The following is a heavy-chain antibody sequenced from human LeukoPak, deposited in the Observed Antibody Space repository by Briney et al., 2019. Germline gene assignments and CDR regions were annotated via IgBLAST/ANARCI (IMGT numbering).Heavy chain of an antibody. CDR2: ISGSGGGT. V-gene: IGHV3-23*01. J-gene: IGHJ4*02. CDR3: AKELLSSGYFGY. CDR1: GFTFSTYA. Sequence: GGSLRLSCAASGFTFSTYAMSWVRQAPGKGLEWVSAISGSGGGTYYADSVKGRFTISRDNSNNTLYLQMYSLRDEDTALYFCAKELLSSGYFGYWGKGILVTVSS. D-gene: IGHD3-22*01.